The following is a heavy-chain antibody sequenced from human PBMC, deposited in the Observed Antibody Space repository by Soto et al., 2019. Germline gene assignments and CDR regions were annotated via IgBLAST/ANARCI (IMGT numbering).Heavy chain of an antibody. J-gene: IGHJ4*02. CDR2: IKQDESEK. V-gene: IGHV3-7*01. D-gene: IGHD3-16*01. Sequence: EVQLVESGGGLVQPGGSLRISCKGSGFSFSSYWMSWVRQAPGKGLEWVASIKQDESEKYYVDSVKGRFTISRDNVDDSVFLRMNILRAVDTAVYFCVRDVGFDYVYWGQGTRVTVSS. CDR1: GFSFSSYW. CDR3: VRDVGFDYVY.